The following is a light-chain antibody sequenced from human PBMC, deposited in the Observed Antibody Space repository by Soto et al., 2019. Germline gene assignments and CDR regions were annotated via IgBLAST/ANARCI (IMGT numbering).Light chain of an antibody. V-gene: IGKV3-15*01. CDR3: QQYNNWPRT. Sequence: EIVLTQSPGTLSLSPGERATLSCRAVQSVSNSYLAWYQQKPGQAPRLLIYGASTRATGIPARFSGSGSGTEFTLTISSLQSEDFAVYYCQQYNNWPRTFGQGTKV. CDR1: QSVSNSY. CDR2: GAS. J-gene: IGKJ1*01.